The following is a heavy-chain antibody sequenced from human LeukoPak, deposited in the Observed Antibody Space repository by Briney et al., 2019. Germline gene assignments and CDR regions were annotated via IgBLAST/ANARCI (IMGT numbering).Heavy chain of an antibody. CDR2: IIPIFGIA. Sequence: SVKVSCKASGGTFSSYAISWVRQAPGQGLEWMGRIIPIFGIANYAQKFQGRVTITADKSTSTAYMELSSLRSEDTAVYYCAIILWFGELIFDYWGQGTLVTVSP. D-gene: IGHD3-10*01. V-gene: IGHV1-69*04. J-gene: IGHJ4*02. CDR3: AIILWFGELIFDY. CDR1: GGTFSSYA.